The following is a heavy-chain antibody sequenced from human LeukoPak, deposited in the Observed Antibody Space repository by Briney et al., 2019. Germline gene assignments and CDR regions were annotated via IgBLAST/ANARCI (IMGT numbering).Heavy chain of an antibody. V-gene: IGHV4-39*01. CDR1: GFTFSSYW. CDR2: IYYSGST. D-gene: IGHD3-22*01. J-gene: IGHJ3*02. Sequence: GSLRLSCAASGFTFSSYWMNWIRQPPGKGLEWIGSIYYSGSTYYNPSLKSRVTISVDTSKNQFSLKLSSVTAADTAVYYCARHGRPKYYYDRGDAFDIWGQGTMVTVSS. CDR3: ARHGRPKYYYDRGDAFDI.